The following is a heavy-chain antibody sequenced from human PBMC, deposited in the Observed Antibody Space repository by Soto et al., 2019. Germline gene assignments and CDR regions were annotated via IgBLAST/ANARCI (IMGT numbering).Heavy chain of an antibody. CDR2: IWYDGSNK. CDR3: ARDTVVVVAASPLGGMDV. V-gene: IGHV3-33*01. Sequence: QVQLVESGGGVVQPGRSLRLSCAASGFTFSSYGMHWVRQAPGKGLEWVAVIWYDGSNKYYADSVKGRFTISRDNSKNTLYLQMNSRRAEDTAVYYCARDTVVVVAASPLGGMDVWGQGTTVTVSS. J-gene: IGHJ6*02. D-gene: IGHD2-15*01. CDR1: GFTFSSYG.